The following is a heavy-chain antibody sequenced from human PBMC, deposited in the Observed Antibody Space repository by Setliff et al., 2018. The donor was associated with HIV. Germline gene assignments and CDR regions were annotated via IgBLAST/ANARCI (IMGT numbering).Heavy chain of an antibody. CDR1: GYTFTGYY. CDR2: INPNSGGT. J-gene: IGHJ4*02. CDR3: AREIRNYDFWSGYWEDHYFDS. D-gene: IGHD3-3*01. V-gene: IGHV1-2*04. Sequence: GASVKVSCKASGYTFTGYYMHWVRQAPGQGLEWMGWINPNSGGTNYAQKFQGWVTMTRDTSISTAYMELSRLRSDDTAVYYCAREIRNYDFWSGYWEDHYFDSWGQGTLVTVSS.